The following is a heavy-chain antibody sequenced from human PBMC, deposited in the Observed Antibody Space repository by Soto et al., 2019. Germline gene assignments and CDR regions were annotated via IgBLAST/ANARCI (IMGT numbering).Heavy chain of an antibody. CDR3: ARLRRDWGDAFDL. J-gene: IGHJ3*01. CDR2: IIPVFDKA. V-gene: IGHV1-69*01. CDR1: GGSFGSSA. D-gene: IGHD3-16*01. Sequence: QVQLVQSGADVKKPGSSVKVSCKTSGGSFGSSAISWVRQAPAQGLEWMGEIIPVFDKANYAQNFQGRLTITADEPTRPMFMELSSMRSENTAVYFCARLRRDWGDAFDLWGLGTFVTVSS.